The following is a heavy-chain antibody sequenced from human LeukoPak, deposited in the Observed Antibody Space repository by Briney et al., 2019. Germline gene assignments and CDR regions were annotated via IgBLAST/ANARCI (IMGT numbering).Heavy chain of an antibody. D-gene: IGHD5-18*01. CDR2: IIPIFGTA. V-gene: IGHV1-69*01. Sequence: GASVKVSCTASGGTFSSYAISWVRQAPGQGLEWMGGIIPIFGTANYAQKFQGRVTITADESTSTAYMELSSLRSEDTAVYYCARSRGIQLWFLDYWGQGTLVTVSS. CDR3: ARSRGIQLWFLDY. CDR1: GGTFSSYA. J-gene: IGHJ4*02.